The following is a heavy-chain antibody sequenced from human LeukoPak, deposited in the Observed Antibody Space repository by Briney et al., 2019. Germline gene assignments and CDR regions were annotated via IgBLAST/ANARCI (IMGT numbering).Heavy chain of an antibody. D-gene: IGHD3-22*01. Sequence: SETLSLTCTVSGGSISSSSYYWAWIRQPPGKGREWIGNNYYSGSTYYNPSLKSRVTISLDTSKNQFSLKLSSVTAADTAVYYCARVHYDSSVGWFDPWGQGTLVTVSS. J-gene: IGHJ5*02. CDR2: NYYSGST. CDR1: GGSISSSSYY. V-gene: IGHV4-39*07. CDR3: ARVHYDSSVGWFDP.